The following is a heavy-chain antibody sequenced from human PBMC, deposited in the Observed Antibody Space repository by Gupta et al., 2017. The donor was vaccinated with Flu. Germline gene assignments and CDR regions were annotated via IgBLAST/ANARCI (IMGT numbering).Heavy chain of an antibody. J-gene: IGHJ4*02. Sequence: LSCAASGFTFDDYAMHWVRQAPGKGLEWVSGISWNSGSIGYADSVKGRFTISRDNAKNSLYLQMNSLRAEDTALYYCAKSATHYYDSSFDYWGQGTLVTVAS. CDR2: ISWNSGSI. CDR1: GFTFDDYA. D-gene: IGHD3-22*01. V-gene: IGHV3-9*01. CDR3: AKSATHYYDSSFDY.